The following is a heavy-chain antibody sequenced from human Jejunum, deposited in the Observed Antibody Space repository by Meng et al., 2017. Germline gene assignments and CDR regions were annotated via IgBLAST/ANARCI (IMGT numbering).Heavy chain of an antibody. Sequence: QLQLQESGPGLVKPSQTLSLACTVSGDSVTSGSYHWSWIRQPPGKGLEWIGYIHHSGITYYNPSLRSRLLISIDTSKRQLSLTLNSVTAADTALYYCATIQSSPHFFPYWGQGTLVTVSS. CDR2: IHHSGIT. CDR1: GDSVTSGSYH. V-gene: IGHV4-30-4*01. J-gene: IGHJ4*02. CDR3: ATIQSSPHFFPY. D-gene: IGHD6-6*01.